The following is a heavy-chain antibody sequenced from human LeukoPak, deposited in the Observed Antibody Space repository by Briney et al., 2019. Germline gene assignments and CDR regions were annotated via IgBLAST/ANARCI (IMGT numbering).Heavy chain of an antibody. Sequence: ASVKVSCKASGGTFSSYTISWVRQAPGQGLEWMGGIIPIFGTANYAQKFQGGVTITADESTSTAYMELSSLRSEDTAVYYCARGRYSSSINSMDVWGQGTTVTVSS. CDR2: IIPIFGTA. V-gene: IGHV1-69*13. J-gene: IGHJ6*02. D-gene: IGHD6-6*01. CDR3: ARGRYSSSINSMDV. CDR1: GGTFSSYT.